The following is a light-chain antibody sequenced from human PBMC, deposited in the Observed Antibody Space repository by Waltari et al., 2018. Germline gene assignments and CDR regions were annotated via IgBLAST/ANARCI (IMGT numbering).Light chain of an antibody. CDR1: QSILYSSNNKNY. CDR3: QQYYSTPHT. V-gene: IGKV4-1*01. J-gene: IGKJ2*01. CDR2: WAS. Sequence: DIVMTQSPDSLAVSLGERATIHCKSSQSILYSSNNKNYLVWYQQKPGQPPKLLIYWASTRDSGVPDRFSGSGSGTDFTLTISSLQAEDVAVYYCQQYYSTPHTFGQGTKLDIK.